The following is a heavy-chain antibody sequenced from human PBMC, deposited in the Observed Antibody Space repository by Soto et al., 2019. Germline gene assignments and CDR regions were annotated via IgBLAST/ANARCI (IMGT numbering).Heavy chain of an antibody. CDR2: IGGSGGST. D-gene: IGHD2-15*01. Sequence: GGSLRLSCAASGFTFSSYAMSWVRQAPGKGLEWVSTIGGSGGSTYYAGSVEGRFTISRDNSKNTLYLQMNSLRAEDTAVYYCAKGNKGVANFDYWGQGTLVTVSS. V-gene: IGHV3-23*01. J-gene: IGHJ4*02. CDR1: GFTFSSYA. CDR3: AKGNKGVANFDY.